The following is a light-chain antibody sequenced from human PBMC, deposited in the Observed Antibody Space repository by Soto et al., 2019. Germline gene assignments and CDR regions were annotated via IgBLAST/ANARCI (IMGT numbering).Light chain of an antibody. CDR1: SSNIGINT. CDR3: AAWDDSLNGPV. J-gene: IGLJ1*01. Sequence: QSVLTQQPSASGTPGQRVTISCSGSSSNIGINTVNWYQQLPGTAPKLLIYSSNQRPSGVPDRFSGSKSGTSASLAISGLQSEDEADYYCAAWDDSLNGPVFGTGTKVTVL. CDR2: SSN. V-gene: IGLV1-44*01.